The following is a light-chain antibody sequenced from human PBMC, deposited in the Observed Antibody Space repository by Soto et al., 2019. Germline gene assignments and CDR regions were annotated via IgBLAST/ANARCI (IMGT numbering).Light chain of an antibody. CDR2: DAS. Sequence: ELVCAQSPVTLSLSPGSRAASSGKASQSVSSYLAWYQQKPGKAPRLLIYDASNRATGIPARFSGSGSGTDFTLTISSLQPEDFAIYYCQQCSNWPPWTFGEGTKVDIK. CDR3: QQCSNWPPWT. J-gene: IGKJ1*01. V-gene: IGKV3-11*01. CDR1: QSVSSY.